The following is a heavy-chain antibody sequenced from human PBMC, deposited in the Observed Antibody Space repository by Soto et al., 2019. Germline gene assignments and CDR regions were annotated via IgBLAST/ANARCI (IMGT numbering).Heavy chain of an antibody. J-gene: IGHJ4*02. V-gene: IGHV3-30-3*01. D-gene: IGHD1-26*01. Sequence: GGSLILSRAASGFTFSSYAMHWVRQAPGKGLEWVAVISYDGSNKYYADSVKGRFTISRDNSKNTLYLQMNSLRAEDTAVYYCARGVIGSSVSYFDYWGQGTLVTVSS. CDR3: ARGVIGSSVSYFDY. CDR2: ISYDGSNK. CDR1: GFTFSSYA.